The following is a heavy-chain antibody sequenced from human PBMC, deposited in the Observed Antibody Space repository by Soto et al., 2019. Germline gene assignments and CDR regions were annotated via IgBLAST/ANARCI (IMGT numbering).Heavy chain of an antibody. Sequence: EVQLVESGGGLVKPGGSLRLSCAASGFTFNSYSMNWVRQAPGKGLEWVSSISSSSSYIYYADSVKGRFTISRDNARNSLYLQMISLRAEDTAVYYCARDDGGSGWSNDYWGQGTLVTVSS. CDR2: ISSSSSYI. D-gene: IGHD6-19*01. CDR1: GFTFNSYS. V-gene: IGHV3-21*01. CDR3: ARDDGGSGWSNDY. J-gene: IGHJ4*02.